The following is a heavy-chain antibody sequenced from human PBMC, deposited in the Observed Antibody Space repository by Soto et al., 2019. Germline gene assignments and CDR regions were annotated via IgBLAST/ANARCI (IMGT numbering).Heavy chain of an antibody. CDR1: GYTLTELS. V-gene: IGHV1-24*01. CDR2: FDPEDGET. CDR3: ATSFPHYDILTGPTDY. J-gene: IGHJ4*02. Sequence: GAXVKVSCKVSGYTLTELSMHWVRQAPGKGLEWMGGFDPEDGETIYAQKFQGRVTMTEDTSTDTAYMELSSLRSEDTAVYYCATSFPHYDILTGPTDYWGQGTLVTVSS. D-gene: IGHD3-9*01.